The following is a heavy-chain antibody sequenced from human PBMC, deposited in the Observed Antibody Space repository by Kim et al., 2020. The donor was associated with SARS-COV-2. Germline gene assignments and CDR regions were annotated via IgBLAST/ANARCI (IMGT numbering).Heavy chain of an antibody. D-gene: IGHD2-2*01. V-gene: IGHV3-7*03. J-gene: IGHJ5*02. CDR3: ARDRGVVGQFDL. Sequence: GGSLRLSCAASGFMFSSYWMSWVRHAPGKGLEWVANIKEDGSEKHYVDSVKGRFTISRDNAKNSLYLQMNSLRAEDTAVYYCARDRGVVGQFDLWGQGTLVTVSS. CDR2: IKEDGSEK. CDR1: GFMFSSYW.